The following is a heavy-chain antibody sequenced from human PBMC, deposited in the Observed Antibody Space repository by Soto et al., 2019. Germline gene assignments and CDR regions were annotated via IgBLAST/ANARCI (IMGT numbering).Heavy chain of an antibody. Sequence: GASVKVSCKASGYTFTSYAMHWVRQAPGQRLEWMGWINAGNGNTKYSQKFQGRVTITRDTSASTAYMELSSLRSEDTAVYYCASWYYDILTERERTAIPFPSNYYYYGMDVWGQGTTVTVSS. CDR1: GYTFTSYA. CDR2: INAGNGNT. J-gene: IGHJ6*02. CDR3: ASWYYDILTERERTAIPFPSNYYYYGMDV. D-gene: IGHD3-9*01. V-gene: IGHV1-3*01.